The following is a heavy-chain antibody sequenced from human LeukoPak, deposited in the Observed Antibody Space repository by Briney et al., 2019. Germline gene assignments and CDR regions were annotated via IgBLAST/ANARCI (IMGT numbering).Heavy chain of an antibody. V-gene: IGHV4-38-2*02. CDR1: GDSMSSYY. Sequence: SETLSLTCTVSGDSMSSYYWGWIRQPPGKGLEWIGSIYHSGSTYYNPSLKSRVTISVDTSKNQFSLKLSSVTAADTAVYYCARVSFSYYYYYMDVWGKGTTVTVSS. CDR3: ARVSFSYYYYYMDV. CDR2: IYHSGST. J-gene: IGHJ6*03.